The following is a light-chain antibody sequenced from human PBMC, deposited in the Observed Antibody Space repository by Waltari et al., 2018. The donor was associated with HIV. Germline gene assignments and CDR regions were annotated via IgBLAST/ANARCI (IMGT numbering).Light chain of an antibody. CDR1: SSDVGGYNY. CDR3: CSYAGSYTHVV. J-gene: IGLJ2*01. Sequence: QSALTQPRSMSGSPGQSVTISCTGTSSDVGGYNYVSWYQQHPGKAPKLMIYDVSKRPPGVPDRFSGSKSGNTASLTISGLQAEDEADYYCCSYAGSYTHVVFGGGTKLTVL. CDR2: DVS. V-gene: IGLV2-11*01.